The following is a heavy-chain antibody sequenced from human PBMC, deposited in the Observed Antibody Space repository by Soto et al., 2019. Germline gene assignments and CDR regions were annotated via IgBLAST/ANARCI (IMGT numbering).Heavy chain of an antibody. D-gene: IGHD3-10*01. CDR3: ARAGRRGRASDY. CDR1: GGSFSGYY. Sequence: PSETLSLTCAVYGGSFSGYYWSWIRQPPGKGLAWTGEINHSRSTNYNPSLKSRVPISVDTSKNQFSLKLSSVTAADTAVYYCARAGRRGRASDYWGQGTLVTVSS. CDR2: INHSRST. V-gene: IGHV4-34*01. J-gene: IGHJ4*02.